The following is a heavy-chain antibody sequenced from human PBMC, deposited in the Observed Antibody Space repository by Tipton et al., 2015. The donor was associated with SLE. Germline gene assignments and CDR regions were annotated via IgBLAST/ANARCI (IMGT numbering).Heavy chain of an antibody. CDR1: GGSISSYY. J-gene: IGHJ3*02. D-gene: IGHD3-3*01. V-gene: IGHV4-59*01. CDR3: ARDKTYYDFWSGYPDAFDI. Sequence: TLSLTCTVSGGSISSYYWSWIRQPPGKGLEWIGYIYYSGGTSYNPSLKSRVTISLDTSKSQFSLKLRSVTAADTAVYYCARDKTYYDFWSGYPDAFDIWGQGTMVTVSS. CDR2: IYYSGGT.